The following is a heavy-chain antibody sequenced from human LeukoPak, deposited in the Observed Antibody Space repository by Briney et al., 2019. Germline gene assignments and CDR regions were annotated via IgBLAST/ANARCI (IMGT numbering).Heavy chain of an antibody. CDR3: TRHTDRYCSGAGCYVNYFYGLDV. CDR1: GFSLSGSA. Sequence: GGSLKLSCAASGFSLSGSALHWVRQASGKGLEWLGRIRSKANSYVTVYAASVEGRFTISRDDSENTAYLQMNSLSTEDTAVYYCTRHTDRYCSGAGCYVNYFYGLDVWGQGTTVTVS. D-gene: IGHD2-15*01. CDR2: IRSKANSYVT. J-gene: IGHJ6*02. V-gene: IGHV3-73*01.